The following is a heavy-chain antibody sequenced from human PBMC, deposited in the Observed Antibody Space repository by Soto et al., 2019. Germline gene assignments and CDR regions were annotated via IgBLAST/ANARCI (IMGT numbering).Heavy chain of an antibody. J-gene: IGHJ5*02. V-gene: IGHV3-23*01. D-gene: IGHD3-3*01. CDR2: ISGSGGST. CDR1: GFTFSSYA. Sequence: SLRLSCAASGFTFSSYAMSWVRQAPGKGLEWVSAISGSGGSTYYADSVKGRFTISRDNSKNTLYLQMNSLRAEDTAVYYCAKVTIFGVVINWFDPWGQGTLVTVSS. CDR3: AKVTIFGVVINWFDP.